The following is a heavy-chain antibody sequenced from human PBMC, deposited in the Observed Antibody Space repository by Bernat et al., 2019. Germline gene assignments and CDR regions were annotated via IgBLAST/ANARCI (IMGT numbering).Heavy chain of an antibody. V-gene: IGHV4-34*01. D-gene: IGHD2-2*01. Sequence: QVQLQQWGAGLLKPSETLSLTCAVYGGSFSGYYWSWIRQPPGKGLEWIGEINHSGSTNYNPSLKSRVTISVDTSKNQFSLKLSSVTAADTAVYYCARVGYSGGYCSSTSCQGYWGQGTLVTVSS. J-gene: IGHJ4*02. CDR2: INHSGST. CDR3: ARVGYSGGYCSSTSCQGY. CDR1: GGSFSGYY.